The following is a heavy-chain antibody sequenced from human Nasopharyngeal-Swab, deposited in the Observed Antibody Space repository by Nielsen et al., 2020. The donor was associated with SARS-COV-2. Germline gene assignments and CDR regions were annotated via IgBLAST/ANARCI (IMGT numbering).Heavy chain of an antibody. Sequence: GESLKISCAASGFTFSSYSMNWVRQAPGKGLEWVSCISSGRTSIYYADSVKGRFTISRDNAKNSLYLQMNSLRAEDTAVYYCARGDTDLVTIRDYWGQGTLVTASS. V-gene: IGHV3-21*01. CDR3: ARGDTDLVTIRDY. CDR1: GFTFSSYS. J-gene: IGHJ4*02. D-gene: IGHD5-18*01. CDR2: ISSGRTSI.